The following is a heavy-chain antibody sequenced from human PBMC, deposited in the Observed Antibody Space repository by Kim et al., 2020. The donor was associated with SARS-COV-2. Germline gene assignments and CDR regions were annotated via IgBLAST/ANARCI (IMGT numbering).Heavy chain of an antibody. CDR3: ARTNYGDYFDY. J-gene: IGHJ4*02. CDR2: MYYSGST. V-gene: IGHV4-59*01. CDR1: GGSISSYY. D-gene: IGHD4-17*01. Sequence: SETLSLTYTVSGGSISSYYWSWIRQPPGKGLEWIGYMYYSGSTKYNPSLKSRVTISVDTSKNQFSLKLSSVTAADTAVYYCARTNYGDYFDYRGQGTLVTVSS.